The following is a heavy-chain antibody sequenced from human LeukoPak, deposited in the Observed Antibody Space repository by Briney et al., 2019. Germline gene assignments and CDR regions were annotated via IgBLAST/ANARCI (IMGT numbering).Heavy chain of an antibody. V-gene: IGHV3-23*01. CDR2: ISDSGSNT. CDR1: GFSFSNYA. D-gene: IGHD4-23*01. CDR3: AKERSLNGGYSDGYFDH. J-gene: IGHJ4*02. Sequence: PGGSLRLSCVASGFSFSNYAMSWVRQTPGKGLEWVSVISDSGSNTYYADSVKGRFTISRDNSKNTLYLQINSLRAEDTALYHCAKERSLNGGYSDGYFDHWGQGTPVAVSS.